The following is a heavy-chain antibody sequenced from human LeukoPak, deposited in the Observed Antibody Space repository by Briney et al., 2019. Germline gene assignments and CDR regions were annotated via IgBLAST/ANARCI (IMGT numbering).Heavy chain of an antibody. CDR2: INTDGSST. V-gene: IGHV3-74*03. CDR1: GFTLGGYW. Sequence: GGSLRLSCAASGFTLGGYWMHWVRQAPGKGLVWVSRINTDGSSTTYADSVKGRFTISRDNSKNTLYLQMNSLRAEDTAVYYCAKDLLPVKVVVIINGYDYWGQGTLVTVPS. D-gene: IGHD3-22*01. CDR3: AKDLLPVKVVVIINGYDY. J-gene: IGHJ4*02.